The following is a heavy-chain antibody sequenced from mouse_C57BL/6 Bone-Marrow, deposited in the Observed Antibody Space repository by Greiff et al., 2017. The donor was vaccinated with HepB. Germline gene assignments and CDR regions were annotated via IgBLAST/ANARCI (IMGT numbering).Heavy chain of an antibody. CDR2: IRSKSSNYAT. J-gene: IGHJ2*01. CDR1: GFTFNTYA. Sequence: EVQLVESGGGLVQPKGSLKLSCAASGFTFNTYAMHWVRQAPGKGLEWVARIRSKSSNYATYYADSVKDRFTISRDDSQSMLYLQMNNLKTEDTAMYYCVRERVFITTVVATGYFDYWGQGTTLTVSS. V-gene: IGHV10-3*01. D-gene: IGHD1-1*01. CDR3: VRERVFITTVVATGYFDY.